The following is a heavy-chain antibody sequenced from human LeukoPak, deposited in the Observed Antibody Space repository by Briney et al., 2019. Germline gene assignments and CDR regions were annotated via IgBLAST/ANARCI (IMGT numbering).Heavy chain of an antibody. CDR2: IYTSGST. D-gene: IGHD6-13*01. V-gene: IGHV4-61*02. CDR1: GGSISSGSYY. Sequence: SSETLSLTCTVSGGSISSGSYYWSWIRQPAGKGLEWIGRIYTSGSTNYNPSLKSRVTISVDTSKNQFSLKLSSVTAADTAVYYCARRQGGAAAVWGRGTLVTVSS. CDR3: ARRQGGAAAV. J-gene: IGHJ4*02.